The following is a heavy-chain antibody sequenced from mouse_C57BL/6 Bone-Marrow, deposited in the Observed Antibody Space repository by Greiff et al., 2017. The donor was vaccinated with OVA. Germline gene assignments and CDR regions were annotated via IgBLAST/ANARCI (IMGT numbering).Heavy chain of an antibody. V-gene: IGHV1-42*01. CDR1: GYSFTGYY. J-gene: IGHJ3*01. CDR3: ARLVNWAPFAY. Sequence: VQLQQSGPELVKPGASVKISCKASGYSFTGYYMNWVKQSPEKSLEWIGEINPSTGGTTYNQKFKGKATLTVDKSSSTAYMQLKCLTSEYSAVYYCARLVNWAPFAYWGQGTLVTVSA. CDR2: INPSTGGT. D-gene: IGHD4-1*01.